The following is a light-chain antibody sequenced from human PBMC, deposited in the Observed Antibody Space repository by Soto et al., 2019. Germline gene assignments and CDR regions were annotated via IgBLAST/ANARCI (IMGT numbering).Light chain of an antibody. Sequence: IVMTQSPAALSVSPGDSATLSCRASQIVNTNVAWYQQRPGQAPRLLIFAASTRATGVAARFSGSGSGTKFTLTVDSLQSEDFAVYYCQHHSNWLRTFGGGTKVEIE. CDR3: QHHSNWLRT. CDR2: AAS. J-gene: IGKJ4*01. V-gene: IGKV3-15*01. CDR1: QIVNTN.